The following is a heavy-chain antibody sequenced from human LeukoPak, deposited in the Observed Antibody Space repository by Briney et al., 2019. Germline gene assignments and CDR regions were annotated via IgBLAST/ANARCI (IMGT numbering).Heavy chain of an antibody. Sequence: GGSLRLSCAASEFLFSDCPLNWVRQAPGKGLEWVSAISGSGGSTYYADSVKGRFTISRDNSKNTLYLQMNSLRAEDTAVYYCAKVWQLAPSIFYFDYWGQGTLVTVSS. CDR2: ISGSGGST. CDR1: EFLFSDCP. CDR3: AKVWQLAPSIFYFDY. J-gene: IGHJ4*02. V-gene: IGHV3-23*01. D-gene: IGHD6-13*01.